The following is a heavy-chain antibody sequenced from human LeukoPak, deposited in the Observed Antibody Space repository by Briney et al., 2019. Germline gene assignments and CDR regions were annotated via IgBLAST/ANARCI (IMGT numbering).Heavy chain of an antibody. V-gene: IGHV1-69*13. Sequence: GASVKVSCKVSGYTLTELSMHWVRQAPGQGLEWMGGIIPIFGTANYAQKFQGRVTITADESTSTAYMELSSLRSEDTAVYYCARTYYDFWSGYYQKYNWFDPWGQGTLVTVSS. J-gene: IGHJ5*02. D-gene: IGHD3-3*01. CDR2: IIPIFGTA. CDR3: ARTYYDFWSGYYQKYNWFDP. CDR1: GYTLTELS.